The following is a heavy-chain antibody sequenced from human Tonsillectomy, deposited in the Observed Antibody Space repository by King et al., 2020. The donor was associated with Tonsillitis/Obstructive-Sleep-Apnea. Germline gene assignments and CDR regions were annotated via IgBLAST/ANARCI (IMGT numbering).Heavy chain of an antibody. CDR2: IYPGDSDT. J-gene: IGHJ3*02. D-gene: IGHD1-20*01. Sequence: VQLVESGAEVKKPGESLKISCKGSGYSFTSYWIGWVRQMPGNGLEWMGIIYPGDSDTRYSPSFQGQVTISADKSISTAYLQWSSLKASDTAMYYCARPLTGIVGHDAFDIWGQGTMVTVSS. CDR1: GYSFTSYW. V-gene: IGHV5-51*01. CDR3: ARPLTGIVGHDAFDI.